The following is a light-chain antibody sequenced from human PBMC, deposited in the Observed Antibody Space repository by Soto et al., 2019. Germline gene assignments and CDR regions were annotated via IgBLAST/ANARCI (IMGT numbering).Light chain of an antibody. J-gene: IGLJ1*01. CDR2: GNS. CDR3: QSYYSSLSGYV. Sequence: QPVLTQPPSVSGAPGHRVTISCTGSSSNIGAGYDVHWYQQLPGTAPKLLIYGNSNRPSGVPDRFSGSKSGTSASLAITGLQAEDEADYYCQSYYSSLSGYVFGTGTKLTVL. CDR1: SSNIGAGYD. V-gene: IGLV1-40*01.